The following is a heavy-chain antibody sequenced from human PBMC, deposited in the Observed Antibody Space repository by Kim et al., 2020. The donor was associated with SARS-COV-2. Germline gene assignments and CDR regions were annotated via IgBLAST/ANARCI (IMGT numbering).Heavy chain of an antibody. J-gene: IGHJ4*02. V-gene: IGHV1-69*13. CDR3: ARIPIFGVVIEGPYYFDY. D-gene: IGHD3-3*01. CDR2: IIPIFGTA. CDR1: GGTFSSYA. Sequence: SVKVSCKASGGTFSSYAISWVRQAPGQGLEWMGGIIPIFGTANYAQKFQGRVTITADESTSTAYMELSSLRSEDTAVYYCARIPIFGVVIEGPYYFDYWGQGTLVTVSS.